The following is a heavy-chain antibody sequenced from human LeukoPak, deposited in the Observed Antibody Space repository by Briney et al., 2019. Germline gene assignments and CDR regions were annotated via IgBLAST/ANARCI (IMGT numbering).Heavy chain of an antibody. Sequence: GGSLRLSCATSGFTFRSYEMNWVRQAPGKGLEWVSYISSSSSTIFYADSVKGRFSISRDNAKNSLFLQMNSLRAEDTAVYYCARSIAAVPDCWGQGTLVTASS. CDR3: ARSIAAVPDC. J-gene: IGHJ4*02. CDR1: GFTFRSYE. D-gene: IGHD6-13*01. CDR2: ISSSSSTI. V-gene: IGHV3-48*03.